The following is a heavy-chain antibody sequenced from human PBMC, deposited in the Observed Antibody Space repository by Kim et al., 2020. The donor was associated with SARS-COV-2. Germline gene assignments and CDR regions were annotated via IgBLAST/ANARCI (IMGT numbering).Heavy chain of an antibody. V-gene: IGHV3-15*01. D-gene: IGHD3-22*01. CDR2: IKSKTDGGTT. CDR1: GFTFSNAW. CDR3: TTEYYYDSSGYYFYAFDI. J-gene: IGHJ3*02. Sequence: GGSLRLSCAASGFTFSNAWMSWVRQAPGKGLEWVGRIKSKTDGGTTDYAAPVKGRFTISRDDSKNTLYLQMNSLKTEDTAVYYCTTEYYYDSSGYYFYAFDIWGQGTMVTVSS.